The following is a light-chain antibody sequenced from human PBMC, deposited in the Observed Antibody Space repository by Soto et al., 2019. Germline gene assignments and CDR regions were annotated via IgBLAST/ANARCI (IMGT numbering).Light chain of an antibody. CDR2: GAS. CDR3: HQYNMWPPLI. Sequence: EIVMTQSPATLSVSPGESATLSCRASQSVRSNLAWYQQKPGQAPRLLIYGASTRATSIPARFSGSGSGTEFTLTISGLQSEDFAVYYCHQYNMWPPLIFGGGTKVEIK. CDR1: QSVRSN. V-gene: IGKV3-15*01. J-gene: IGKJ4*01.